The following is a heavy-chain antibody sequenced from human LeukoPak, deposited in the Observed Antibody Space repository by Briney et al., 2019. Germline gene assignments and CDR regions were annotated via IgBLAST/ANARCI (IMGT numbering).Heavy chain of an antibody. D-gene: IGHD6-13*01. J-gene: IGHJ3*02. V-gene: IGHV1-18*04. CDR3: AGRAAAGSDAFDI. Sequence: ASVKVSCKASGHTFTNYGITWVRQAPGQGLEWMGWISAYNGNTNYAQKLQGRVTMTTDTSTSTAYMELRSLRSDETAVYYCAGRAAAGSDAFDIWGQGTIVTVSS. CDR2: ISAYNGNT. CDR1: GHTFTNYG.